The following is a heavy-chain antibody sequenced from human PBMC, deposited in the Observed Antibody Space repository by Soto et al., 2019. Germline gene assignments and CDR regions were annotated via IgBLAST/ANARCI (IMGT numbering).Heavy chain of an antibody. J-gene: IGHJ4*02. D-gene: IGHD6-19*01. CDR2: ISAYNGNT. CDR3: ASSSLFSGWYGSTFDY. CDR1: GYTFTSHG. V-gene: IGHV1-18*01. Sequence: ASVKVSCKASGYTFTSHGISWVRQAPGQGLEWMGWISAYNGNTNYAQKLQGRVTMTTDTSTSTAYMELRSLGSDDTAVYYCASSSLFSGWYGSTFDYWGQGTLVTVSS.